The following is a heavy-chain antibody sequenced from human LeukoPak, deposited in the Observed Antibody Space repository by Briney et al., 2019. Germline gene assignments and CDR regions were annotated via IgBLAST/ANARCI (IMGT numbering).Heavy chain of an antibody. Sequence: SETLSLTCTVSGGSISSYYWSWIRQPAGKGLEWIGRIYTSGSTNYNPSLKSRVTMSVDTSKNQFSLKLSSVTAADTAVYYCASNYYYKGYMDVWGKGTTVTVSS. CDR3: ASNYYYKGYMDV. CDR1: GGSISSYY. D-gene: IGHD3-22*01. CDR2: IYTSGST. V-gene: IGHV4-4*07. J-gene: IGHJ6*03.